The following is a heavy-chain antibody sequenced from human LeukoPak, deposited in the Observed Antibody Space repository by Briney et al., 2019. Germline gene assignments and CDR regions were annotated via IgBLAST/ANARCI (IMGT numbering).Heavy chain of an antibody. J-gene: IGHJ4*02. V-gene: IGHV3-23*01. D-gene: IGHD6-19*01. CDR3: AKGLGFMPQFDY. CDR1: GFTFSSYA. Sequence: GGSLRLSCAASGFTFSSYAMTWVRQAPGKGLEWVSTISDDGRTTYYADSVKGRFTISRDNSKNIVYLQMNSLRAEDTAFYYCAKGLGFMPQFDYWGQGTLVAVSS. CDR2: ISDDGRTT.